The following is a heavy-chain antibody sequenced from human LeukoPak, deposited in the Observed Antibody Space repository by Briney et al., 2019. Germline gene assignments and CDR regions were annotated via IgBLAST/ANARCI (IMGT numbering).Heavy chain of an antibody. Sequence: ASVKVSCKASGGTFSSYAISWVRQAPGQGLEWMGGIIPIFGTANYAQKFQGRVTITADESTSTAYMELSSLRSEDAAVYYCAREVAPGAFDIWGQGTTVTVSS. CDR1: GGTFSSYA. CDR2: IIPIFGTA. J-gene: IGHJ3*02. CDR3: AREVAPGAFDI. D-gene: IGHD5-12*01. V-gene: IGHV1-69*13.